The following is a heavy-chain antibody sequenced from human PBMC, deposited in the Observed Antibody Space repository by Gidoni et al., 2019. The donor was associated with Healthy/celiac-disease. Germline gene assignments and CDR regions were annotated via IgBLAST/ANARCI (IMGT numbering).Heavy chain of an antibody. J-gene: IGHJ6*02. V-gene: IGHV3-15*01. CDR1: GFTFSNAW. CDR3: TTDRRPYYDFWSGYYAAYYYYGMDV. CDR2: IKSKTDGGTT. D-gene: IGHD3-3*01. Sequence: EVQLVESGGGLVKPGGSLRLSCAASGFTFSNAWMSWVRQAPGKGLEWVGRIKSKTDGGTTDYAAPVKGRFTISRDDSKNTLYLQMNSLKTEDTAVYYCTTDRRPYYDFWSGYYAAYYYYGMDVWGQGTTVTVSS.